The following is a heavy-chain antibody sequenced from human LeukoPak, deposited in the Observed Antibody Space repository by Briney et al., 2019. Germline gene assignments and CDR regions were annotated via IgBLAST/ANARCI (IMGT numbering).Heavy chain of an antibody. Sequence: GRSLRLSCAASGFTFSSYGMHWVRQAPGKGLEWVAVIWYDGSNKYYADPVKGRFTISRDNSKNTLYLQMNSLRAEDTAVYYCAREHVLLWFGELLDWGQGTLVTVSS. D-gene: IGHD3-10*01. CDR1: GFTFSSYG. V-gene: IGHV3-33*01. CDR2: IWYDGSNK. CDR3: AREHVLLWFGELLD. J-gene: IGHJ4*02.